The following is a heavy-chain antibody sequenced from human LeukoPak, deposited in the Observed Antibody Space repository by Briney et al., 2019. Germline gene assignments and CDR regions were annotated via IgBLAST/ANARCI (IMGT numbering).Heavy chain of an antibody. CDR3: ARNSDYYDYSPQSA. CDR2: IGHDGADK. CDR1: GFTFSHYA. D-gene: IGHD3-22*01. V-gene: IGHV3-30*04. J-gene: IGHJ4*02. Sequence: GGSLRLSCAASGFTFSHYALHWVRQAPGKGLEWVALIGHDGADKYCADSVKGRFLISRDNSKNMLFLQMNSLIIEDTAVYYCARNSDYYDYSPQSAWGQGTLVTVS.